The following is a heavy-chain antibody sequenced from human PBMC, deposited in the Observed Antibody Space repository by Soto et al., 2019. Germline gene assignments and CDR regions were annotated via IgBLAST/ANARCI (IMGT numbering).Heavy chain of an antibody. V-gene: IGHV1-69*13. D-gene: IGHD3-16*02. CDR3: AGNYYDYVWGSYRSDYYYGMDV. CDR1: GGTFSSYA. Sequence: SVKVSCKASGGTFSSYAISWVRQAPGQGLEWMGGIIPIFGTANYAQKFQGRVTITADESXSTAYMELSSLRSEDTAVYYCAGNYYDYVWGSYRSDYYYGMDVWGQ. J-gene: IGHJ6*02. CDR2: IIPIFGTA.